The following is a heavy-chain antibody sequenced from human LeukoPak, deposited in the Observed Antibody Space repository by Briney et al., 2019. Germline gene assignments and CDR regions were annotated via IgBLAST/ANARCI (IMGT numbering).Heavy chain of an antibody. CDR2: IIPIFGTA. CDR1: GGTFSSYA. D-gene: IGHD3-22*01. Sequence: SVTVSCKASGGTFSSYAISWVRQAPGQGLEWMGGIIPIFGTANYAQKLQGRVTITTDESTSTAYMELSSLRSEDTAVYYCAREGDSSGYSEFDYWGQGTLVTVSS. CDR3: AREGDSSGYSEFDY. J-gene: IGHJ4*02. V-gene: IGHV1-69*05.